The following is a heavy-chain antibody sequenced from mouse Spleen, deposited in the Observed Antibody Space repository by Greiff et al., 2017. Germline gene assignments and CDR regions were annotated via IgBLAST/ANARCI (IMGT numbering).Heavy chain of an antibody. V-gene: IGHV2-6-1*01. CDR3: ARHDYYGDPLAMDY. CDR2: IWSDGST. D-gene: IGHD2-13*01. J-gene: IGHJ4*01. CDR1: GFSLTSYG. Sequence: VKLMESGPGLVAPSQSLSITCTVSGFSLTSYGVHWVRQPPGKGLEWLVVIWSDGSTTYNSALKSRLSISKDNSKSQVFLKMNSLQTDDTAMYYCARHDYYGDPLAMDYWGQGTSVTVSS.